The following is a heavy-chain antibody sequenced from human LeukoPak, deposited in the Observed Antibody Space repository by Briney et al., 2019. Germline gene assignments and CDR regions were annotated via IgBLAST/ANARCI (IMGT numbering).Heavy chain of an antibody. Sequence: PGRSLRLSCAASGFTFSNYAMHWVRQAPGKGLEWVAVISYDGSNKYYADSVKGRFTISRDNSKNTLYLQMNSLRAEDTAVYYCAREGYSSSWYWFDPWGQGTLVTVSS. D-gene: IGHD6-13*01. CDR3: AREGYSSSWYWFDP. CDR2: ISYDGSNK. CDR1: GFTFSNYA. J-gene: IGHJ5*02. V-gene: IGHV3-30-3*01.